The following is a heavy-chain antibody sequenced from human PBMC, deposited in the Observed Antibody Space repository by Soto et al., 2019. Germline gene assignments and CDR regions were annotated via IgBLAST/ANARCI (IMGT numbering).Heavy chain of an antibody. D-gene: IGHD2-8*01. CDR3: ARGDSTDCSNGVCSFFYNHDMDV. V-gene: IGHV1-2*04. Sequence: AASVKVSCKASGYSSTDYHIHWVRQAPGQGLEWLGRINPKSGGTSTAQKFQGWVTMTTDTSISTASMELTRLTSDDTAIYYCARGDSTDCSNGVCSFFYNHDMDVWGQGTTVTVSS. CDR2: INPKSGGT. CDR1: GYSSTDYH. J-gene: IGHJ6*02.